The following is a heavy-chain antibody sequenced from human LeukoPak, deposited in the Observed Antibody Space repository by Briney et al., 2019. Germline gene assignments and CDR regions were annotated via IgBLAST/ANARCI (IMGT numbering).Heavy chain of an antibody. J-gene: IGHJ4*02. Sequence: PGGSLRLSCTASGFTFGDYAMSWVRQAPGKGLEWVGFIRSKAYGGTTEYAASVKGRFIISRDDSKSIAYLQMNSLITEDTAVYYCSKGPRDYDSNSYYRYFDSWGQGTLVTVSS. CDR2: IRSKAYGGTT. D-gene: IGHD3-22*01. CDR3: SKGPRDYDSNSYYRYFDS. CDR1: GFTFGDYA. V-gene: IGHV3-49*04.